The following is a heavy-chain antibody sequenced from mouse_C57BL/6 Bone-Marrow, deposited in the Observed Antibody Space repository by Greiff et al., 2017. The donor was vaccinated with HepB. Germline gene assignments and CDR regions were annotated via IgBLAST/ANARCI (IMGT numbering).Heavy chain of an antibody. CDR1: GYAFTNYL. J-gene: IGHJ4*01. D-gene: IGHD1-1*01. CDR3: ARPSPTVVGAMDY. Sequence: VQLQQSGAELVRPGTSVKVSCKASGYAFTNYLIEWVKQRPGQGLEWIGVINPGSGGTNYNEKFKGKATLTADKSSSTAYMQLSSLTSEDSAVYFWARPSPTVVGAMDYWGQGTSVTVSS. CDR2: INPGSGGT. V-gene: IGHV1-54*01.